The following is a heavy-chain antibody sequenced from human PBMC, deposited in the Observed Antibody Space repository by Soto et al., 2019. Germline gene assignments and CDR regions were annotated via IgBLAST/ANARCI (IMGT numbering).Heavy chain of an antibody. J-gene: IGHJ3*02. CDR3: ARDRSYDFWSGSIYAFDI. Sequence: ASVKVSCKASGYTFTSYYMHWVRQAPGQGLEWMGIINPSGGSTSYAQKFQGRVTMTRDTSTSTVYMELSSLRSEDTAVYYCARDRSYDFWSGSIYAFDIWGQGTMVTVS. CDR1: GYTFTSYY. CDR2: INPSGGST. D-gene: IGHD3-3*01. V-gene: IGHV1-46*03.